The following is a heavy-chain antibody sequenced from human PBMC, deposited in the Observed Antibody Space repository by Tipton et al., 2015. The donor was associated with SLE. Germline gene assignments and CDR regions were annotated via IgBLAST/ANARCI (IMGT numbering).Heavy chain of an antibody. J-gene: IGHJ3*02. D-gene: IGHD4-23*01. V-gene: IGHV5-51*01. Sequence: QLVQSGAEVKKPGESLKISCKGSGYSFTSYWIGWVRQMPGKGLEWMGIIYPGDSDTRYSPSFQGQVTISADKSISTAYLQWSSLRAWDAALYYGGRPAERWLDAFDSWGQGTMVTASS. CDR1: GYSFTSYW. CDR3: GRPAERWLDAFDS. CDR2: IYPGDSDT.